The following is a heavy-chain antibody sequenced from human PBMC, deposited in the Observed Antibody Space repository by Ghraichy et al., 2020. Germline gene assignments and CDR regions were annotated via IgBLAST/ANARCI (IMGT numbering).Heavy chain of an antibody. CDR2: INHSGST. D-gene: IGHD2-15*01. CDR3: ARGRAPNNLYCSGGSCPTHNWFDP. Sequence: SETLSLTCAVYGGSFSGYYWSWIRQPPGKGLEWIGEINHSGSTNYNPSLKSRVTISVDTSKNQFSLKLSSVTAADTAVYYCARGRAPNNLYCSGGSCPTHNWFDPWGQGTLVTVSS. V-gene: IGHV4-34*01. J-gene: IGHJ5*02. CDR1: GGSFSGYY.